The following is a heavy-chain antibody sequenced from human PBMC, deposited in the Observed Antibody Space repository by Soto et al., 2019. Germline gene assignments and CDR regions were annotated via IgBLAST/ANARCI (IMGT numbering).Heavy chain of an antibody. V-gene: IGHV3-30*18. D-gene: IGHD5-12*01. Sequence: QVQVVESGGGVVQPGRSLTLSCAASGFTFSTYGMHWVRQAPGKGLEWVAIVSYDGSRKHYVDSVKGRFAISRDNSMHTLDLQLNSLRPDDTAMYYCAKELHGDRAGYRYGAVSWGQGNLVTVSS. CDR3: AKELHGDRAGYRYGAVS. CDR2: VSYDGSRK. J-gene: IGHJ5*02. CDR1: GFTFSTYG.